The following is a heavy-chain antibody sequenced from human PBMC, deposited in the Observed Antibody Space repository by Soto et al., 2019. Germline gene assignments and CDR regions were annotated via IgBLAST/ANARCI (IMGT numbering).Heavy chain of an antibody. V-gene: IGHV4-59*01. CDR2: VSRTGTP. Sequence: QVQLQEAGPGLVKPSETLSLTCTVSGGSISSNYWSWIRESPGQGLEWVSSVSRTGTPDYKPSLKSRLTISPDASKNQFPLQLTAVPAADTAVYYCARGPPWMDAFDIWGQGTKVTVSP. D-gene: IGHD5-12*01. J-gene: IGHJ3*02. CDR1: GGSISSNY. CDR3: ARGPPWMDAFDI.